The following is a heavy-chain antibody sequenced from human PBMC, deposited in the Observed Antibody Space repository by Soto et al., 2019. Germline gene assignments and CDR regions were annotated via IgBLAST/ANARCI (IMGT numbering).Heavy chain of an antibody. J-gene: IGHJ6*02. Sequence: SETLSLTCAVYGGSFSGYYWSWIRQPPGKGLEWIGEINHSGSTNYNPSLKSRVTISVDTSKNQFSLKLSSVTAADTAVYYCARGPAVAAAGIDYYYYGMDVWGQGTTVTVSS. CDR3: ARGPAVAAAGIDYYYYGMDV. CDR2: INHSGST. CDR1: GGSFSGYY. V-gene: IGHV4-34*01. D-gene: IGHD6-13*01.